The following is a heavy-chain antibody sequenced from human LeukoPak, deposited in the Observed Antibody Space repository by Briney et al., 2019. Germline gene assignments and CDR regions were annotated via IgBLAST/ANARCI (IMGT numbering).Heavy chain of an antibody. CDR2: ISSSGRYI. D-gene: IGHD4-17*01. V-gene: IGHV3-21*01. Sequence: GGSLRLSCAASGFTFSSFRMNWVRQAPGKGLEWVSSISSSGRYIYYADSVKGRFTISRDNAKNSLYLQMNSLRAEDMAVYYCASDYGDFDLYWGQGALGTVSS. J-gene: IGHJ4*02. CDR1: GFTFSSFR. CDR3: ASDYGDFDLY.